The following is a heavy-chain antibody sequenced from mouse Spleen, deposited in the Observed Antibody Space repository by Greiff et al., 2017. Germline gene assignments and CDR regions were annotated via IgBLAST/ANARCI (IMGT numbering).Heavy chain of an antibody. Sequence: VQLQQSGPELVKPGASVKISCKASGYAFSSSWMNWVKQRPGKGLEWIGRIYPGDGDTNYNGKFKGKATLTADKSSSTAYMQLSSLTSEDSAVYFCAIYDGYYYWFAYWGQGTLVTVSA. J-gene: IGHJ3*01. CDR1: GYAFSSSW. CDR3: AIYDGYYYWFAY. CDR2: IYPGDGDT. V-gene: IGHV1-82*01. D-gene: IGHD2-3*01.